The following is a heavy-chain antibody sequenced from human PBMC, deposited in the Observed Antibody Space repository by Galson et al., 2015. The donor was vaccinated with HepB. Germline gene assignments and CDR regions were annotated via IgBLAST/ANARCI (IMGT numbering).Heavy chain of an antibody. CDR2: IYWDDDK. CDR1: GFSLSTSGVG. V-gene: IGHV2-5*02. D-gene: IGHD1-7*01. CDR3: AHTPPLTGTLDYYYGMDV. Sequence: ALVKPTQTLTLTCTFSGFSLSTSGVGVGWIRQPPGKALEWLALIYWDDDKRYSPSLKSRLTITKDTSKNQVVLTMTNMDPVDTATYYCAHTPPLTGTLDYYYGMDVWGQGTTVTVSS. J-gene: IGHJ6*02.